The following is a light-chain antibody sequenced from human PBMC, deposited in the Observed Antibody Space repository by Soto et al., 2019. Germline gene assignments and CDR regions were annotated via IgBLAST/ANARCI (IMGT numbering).Light chain of an antibody. CDR3: QQYNNWPPYT. CDR2: GAS. Sequence: EKVMTQSPATLSVSPGERATLSCRASQSVSSNLAWYQQKPGQAPRLLIYGASTRATGIPARFSGSGSGTEFTLTISSLQSEDFATYSCQQYNNWPPYTFGQGTKLEIK. V-gene: IGKV3-15*01. CDR1: QSVSSN. J-gene: IGKJ2*01.